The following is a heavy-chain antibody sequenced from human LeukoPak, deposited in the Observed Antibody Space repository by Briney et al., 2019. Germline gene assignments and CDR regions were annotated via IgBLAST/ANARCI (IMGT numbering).Heavy chain of an antibody. J-gene: IGHJ4*02. V-gene: IGHV3-7*01. D-gene: IGHD6-13*01. CDR1: GFTVSSNY. Sequence: HPGGSLRLSCAASGFTVSSNYMSWVRQAPGKGLEWVANIKHDGSEKSYVDSVKGRFTISRDNAKNSLYLQMNSLRAEDTAVYYCARDGGYTRTDYWGQGTLVTVSS. CDR2: IKHDGSEK. CDR3: ARDGGYTRTDY.